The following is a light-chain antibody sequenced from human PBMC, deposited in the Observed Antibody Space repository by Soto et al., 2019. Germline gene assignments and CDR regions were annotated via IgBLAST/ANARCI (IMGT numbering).Light chain of an antibody. J-gene: IGKJ2*01. Sequence: DIPMTQSPSSLSASVGDRVTITCQASHDITNYVNWYQHKPGKATNRVIYDACNLEVGVTSRFSGSRFGADFTCTITGLQPEDIATYGWQQYDALPYTFGQGTKLEIK. V-gene: IGKV1-33*01. CDR3: QQYDALPYT. CDR1: HDITNY. CDR2: DAC.